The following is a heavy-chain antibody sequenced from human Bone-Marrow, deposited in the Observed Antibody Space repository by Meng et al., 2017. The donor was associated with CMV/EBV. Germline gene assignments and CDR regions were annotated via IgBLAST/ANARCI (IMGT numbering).Heavy chain of an antibody. J-gene: IGHJ4*02. Sequence: GGSLRLSCAASGFTFSSYWMSWVRQAPGKGLEWVANIKQDGSEKYYVDSVKGRFTISRDNAKNSLYLQMNSLRAEDTAVYYCARDAVLLWFGESPLDYWGQGTRVTGSS. V-gene: IGHV3-7*01. CDR2: IKQDGSEK. CDR1: GFTFSSYW. CDR3: ARDAVLLWFGESPLDY. D-gene: IGHD3-10*01.